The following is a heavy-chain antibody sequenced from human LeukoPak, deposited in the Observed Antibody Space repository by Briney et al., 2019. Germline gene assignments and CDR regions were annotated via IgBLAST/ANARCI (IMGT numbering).Heavy chain of an antibody. CDR2: IYTSGST. V-gene: IGHV4-4*02. CDR3: ARLDPTTVTFDY. CDR1: GDTISSSNW. D-gene: IGHD4-17*01. Sequence: PSETLSLTCAVSGDTISSSNWWNWVRPPPGKGLEWIGRIYTSGSTNYNPSLKSLVTISVDTSKNQFSLKLSSVTAADTAVYYCARLDPTTVTFDYWGQGTLVTVSS. J-gene: IGHJ4*02.